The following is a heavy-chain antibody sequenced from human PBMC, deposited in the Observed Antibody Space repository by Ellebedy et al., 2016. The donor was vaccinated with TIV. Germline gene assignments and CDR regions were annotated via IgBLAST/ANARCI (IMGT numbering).Heavy chain of an antibody. V-gene: IGHV6-1*01. CDR1: GDTISSDTAA. CDR2: TYYRSKWYS. J-gene: IGHJ4*02. CDR3: ARVNDILTGSPFDF. Sequence: LRLXXAVSGDTISSDTAAWDWIRRPPSGGLEWLGRTYYRSKWYSFYASAVKSRITINPDPSNNRFSLQLHSMTPEDTAVYYCARVNDILTGSPFDFWGQGTQVTVSS. D-gene: IGHD3-9*01.